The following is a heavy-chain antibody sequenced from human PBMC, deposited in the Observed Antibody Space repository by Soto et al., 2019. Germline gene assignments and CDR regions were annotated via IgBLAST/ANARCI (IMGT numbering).Heavy chain of an antibody. CDR2: VNAYNGNT. CDR1: GYTFTSYG. CDR3: ERDAVSGRTGFDY. V-gene: IGHV1-18*01. D-gene: IGHD1-1*01. J-gene: IGHJ4*02. Sequence: QVQLVQSGAEVKKPGASVKVSCKASGYTFTSYGISWVRQAPGQGLEWMGWVNAYNGNTNYAQKFQGRVTMTTDTGTSTAYTELRSLGYDHTAVYYCERDAVSGRTGFDYWGQGTLVSVSS.